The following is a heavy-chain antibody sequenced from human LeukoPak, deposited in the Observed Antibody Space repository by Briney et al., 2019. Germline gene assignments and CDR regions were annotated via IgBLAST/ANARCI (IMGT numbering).Heavy chain of an antibody. V-gene: IGHV1-2*02. Sequence: ASVKVSCKASGYTFTGYYMHWVRQAPGQGLAWMGWINPNSGGTNYAQKFQGRVTMTRDTSISTAYMELSRLRSDDTAVYYCARVYDYGDHPQDPNDYWGQGTLVTVSS. D-gene: IGHD4-17*01. J-gene: IGHJ4*02. CDR2: INPNSGGT. CDR1: GYTFTGYY. CDR3: ARVYDYGDHPQDPNDY.